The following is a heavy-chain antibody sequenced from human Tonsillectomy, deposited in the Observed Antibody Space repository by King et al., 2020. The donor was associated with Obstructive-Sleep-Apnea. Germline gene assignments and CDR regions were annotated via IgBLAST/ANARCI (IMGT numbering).Heavy chain of an antibody. J-gene: IGHJ4*02. D-gene: IGHD1-26*01. CDR3: ARGLRVGDY. V-gene: IGHV3-11*01. Sequence: VQLVESGGGLVKPGGSLRLSCAASGFAFSDYYMSWIRQAPGKGLEWVSYISSSDSNIYYADSVKGRFTISRDNAQNSLHPQRNSLRAEDTAGYFCARGLRVGDYWGQGTLVTVSS. CDR2: ISSSDSNI. CDR1: GFAFSDYY.